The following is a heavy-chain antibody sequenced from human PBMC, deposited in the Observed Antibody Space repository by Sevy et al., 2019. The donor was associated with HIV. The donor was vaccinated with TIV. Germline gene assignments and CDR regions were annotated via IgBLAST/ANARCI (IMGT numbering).Heavy chain of an antibody. D-gene: IGHD2-21*01. CDR2: IQYDGSNK. V-gene: IGHV3-30*02. J-gene: IGHJ4*02. Sequence: GGSLRLSCAASGFSYSSYGMHWVRQAPGKGLEWVAYIQYDGSNKDYADSVKGRFTISRNNSKNKLDLKMNGLRVEDTAVYYCVKEGGGEGGDHWGQGTLVTVSS. CDR3: VKEGGGEGGDH. CDR1: GFSYSSYG.